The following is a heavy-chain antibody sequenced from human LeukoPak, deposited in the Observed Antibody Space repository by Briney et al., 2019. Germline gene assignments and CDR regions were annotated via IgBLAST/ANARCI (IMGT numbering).Heavy chain of an antibody. J-gene: IGHJ4*02. Sequence: GGSLRLSCAASGFTFSSYWMHWVRQAPGKGLEWVSGISISGSGTFYADSVKGRFTISRDNSKNTLYLQIDSLRVEDTAVYYCARSLRSPRYCIDDTCYFDYWGQGTLVTVSS. V-gene: IGHV3-23*01. CDR2: ISISGSGT. D-gene: IGHD2-15*01. CDR1: GFTFSSYW. CDR3: ARSLRSPRYCIDDTCYFDY.